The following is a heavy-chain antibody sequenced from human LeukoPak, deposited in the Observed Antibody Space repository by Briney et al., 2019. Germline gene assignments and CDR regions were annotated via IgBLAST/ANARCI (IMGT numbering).Heavy chain of an antibody. CDR1: GFTFSSYA. CDR2: ISYDGRKK. CDR3: AKEYTNAMDYFDY. D-gene: IGHD2-8*01. Sequence: PGGSLRLSCAASGFTFSSYAMHWVRQAPGKGLEWVAVISYDGRKKYYADSVKGRFTISRDNSKNTLYLQMNSLRAEDTALYYCAKEYTNAMDYFDYWGQGTLVTVSS. J-gene: IGHJ4*02. V-gene: IGHV3-30*18.